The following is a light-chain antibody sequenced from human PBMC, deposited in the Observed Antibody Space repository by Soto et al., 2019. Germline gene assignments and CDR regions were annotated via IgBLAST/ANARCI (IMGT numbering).Light chain of an antibody. CDR3: SSDAGSNSYV. Sequence: QSALTQPPSASGSPGQSVTISCTGTSSDVGDHNDVSWYQHHPGKAPKLVIYEVSQRPSGVPDRFSGSKSGNTASLTVSGLHADDDADYYCSSDAGSNSYVFGTGTKLTVL. CDR1: SSDVGDHND. V-gene: IGLV2-8*01. J-gene: IGLJ1*01. CDR2: EVS.